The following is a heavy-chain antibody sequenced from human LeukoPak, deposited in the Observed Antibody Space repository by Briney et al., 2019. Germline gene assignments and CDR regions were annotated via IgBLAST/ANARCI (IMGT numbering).Heavy chain of an antibody. D-gene: IGHD3-22*01. CDR3: AKDGAYDSSGYSRFDY. J-gene: IGHJ4*02. CDR2: ISSSSSYI. Sequence: GGSLRLSCAASGFTFSSYSMNWVRQAPGKGLEWVSSISSSSSYIYYADSVKGRFTISRDNSKNTLYLQMNSLRAEDTAVYYCAKDGAYDSSGYSRFDYWGQGTLVTVSS. V-gene: IGHV3-21*04. CDR1: GFTFSSYS.